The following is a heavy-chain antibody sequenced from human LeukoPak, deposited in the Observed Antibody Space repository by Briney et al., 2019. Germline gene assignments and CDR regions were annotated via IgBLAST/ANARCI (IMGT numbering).Heavy chain of an antibody. D-gene: IGHD4-17*01. CDR3: ARGGSGDYPTGGLDH. CDR1: GFTFSSYA. CDR2: IYSGGST. J-gene: IGHJ4*02. V-gene: IGHV3-66*01. Sequence: PGGSLRLSCAASGFTFSSYAMSWVRQAPGKGLEWVSVIYSGGSTYYADSVKGRFTISRDNSKNTLYLQVNSLRAEDTAVYYCARGGSGDYPTGGLDHWGQGTLVTVSS.